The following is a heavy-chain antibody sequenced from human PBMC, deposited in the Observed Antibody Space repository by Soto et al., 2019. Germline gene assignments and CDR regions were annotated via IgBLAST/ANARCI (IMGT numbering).Heavy chain of an antibody. CDR1: GGSISSYY. D-gene: IGHD3-10*01. J-gene: IGHJ6*02. Sequence: QVQLQESGPGLVKPSETLSLTCTVSGGSISSYYWSWIRQPPGKGLEWIGYIYYSGSTNYNPSLKSRVTISVDTSKNQFSLKLSSVTAADTAVYYCARGFVGVRGVIDYYYYGMDVWGQGTTVTVSS. CDR2: IYYSGST. CDR3: ARGFVGVRGVIDYYYYGMDV. V-gene: IGHV4-59*01.